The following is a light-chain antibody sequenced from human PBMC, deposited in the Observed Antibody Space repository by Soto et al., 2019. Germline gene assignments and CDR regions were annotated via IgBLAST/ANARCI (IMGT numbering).Light chain of an antibody. CDR3: QQYNDWPRT. J-gene: IGKJ2*01. V-gene: IGKV3-15*01. Sequence: EIVMTQSPVALSVSPGERAALSCRASQDVSGRLAWYQQRPGQAPRILIYSVSTRAAGTPARFSGSGSGTDFTLTISSLQSEDFAIYFCQQYNDWPRTFGQGTKLEIK. CDR1: QDVSGR. CDR2: SVS.